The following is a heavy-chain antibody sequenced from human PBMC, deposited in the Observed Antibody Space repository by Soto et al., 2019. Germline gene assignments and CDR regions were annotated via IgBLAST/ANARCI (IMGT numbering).Heavy chain of an antibody. J-gene: IGHJ4*02. CDR3: ARGTGVWWTPAYYFDY. Sequence: SETLSLTCTVSGGSISSGGYYWSWIRQHPGKGLEWIGYVYYSGSTYYNPSLKSRVTISVDTSKNQFSLKLSSVTAADTAVYYCARGTGVWWTPAYYFDYWGQGTLVTVSS. D-gene: IGHD2-21*01. CDR2: VYYSGST. CDR1: GGSISSGGYY. V-gene: IGHV4-31*03.